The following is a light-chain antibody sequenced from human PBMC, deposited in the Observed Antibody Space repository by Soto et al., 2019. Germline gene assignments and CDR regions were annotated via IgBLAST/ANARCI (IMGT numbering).Light chain of an antibody. V-gene: IGKV1-27*01. Sequence: DTPMTQSPSSLSASVGDRVTITCRASQGISKFLAWYQQRPGKVPQLLIYAASTLLSGVSSRFSGSGSGTEFTLTISSLQPEDVATYYCQKYDTAPQTFGQGTKVEIK. CDR3: QKYDTAPQT. J-gene: IGKJ1*01. CDR1: QGISKF. CDR2: AAS.